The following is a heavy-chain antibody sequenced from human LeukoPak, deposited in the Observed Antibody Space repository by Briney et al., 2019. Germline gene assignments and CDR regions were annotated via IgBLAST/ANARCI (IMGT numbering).Heavy chain of an antibody. CDR2: ISDSSGTI. Sequence: PGGSLRLSCAASGFTFNTYSMNWVRRAPGKGLEWVSYISDSSGTIYYADSVKGRFTISRDNAKNSLYLQMNSLRAEDTAVYYCARGPHGDYVDALDYWGQGTLVTVSS. D-gene: IGHD4-17*01. CDR1: GFTFNTYS. V-gene: IGHV3-48*01. CDR3: ARGPHGDYVDALDY. J-gene: IGHJ4*02.